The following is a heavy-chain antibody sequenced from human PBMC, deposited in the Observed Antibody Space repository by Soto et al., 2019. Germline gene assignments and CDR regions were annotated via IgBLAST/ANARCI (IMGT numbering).Heavy chain of an antibody. D-gene: IGHD3-3*01. CDR3: ARDRLRDFWSGYPTSYNWFDP. CDR2: IYTSGST. CDR1: GGSISSYY. V-gene: IGHV4-4*07. J-gene: IGHJ5*02. Sequence: SETLSLTCTVSGGSISSYYWSWIRQPAGKGLEWIGRIYTSGSTNYNPSLKSRVTMSVDTSKNQFSLKLSSVTAADTAVYYCARDRLRDFWSGYPTSYNWFDPWGQGTLVTV.